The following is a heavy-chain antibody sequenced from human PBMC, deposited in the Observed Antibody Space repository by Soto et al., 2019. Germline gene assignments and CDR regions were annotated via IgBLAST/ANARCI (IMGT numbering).Heavy chain of an antibody. J-gene: IGHJ3*02. V-gene: IGHV3-30-3*01. Sequence: QVQLVESGGGVVQPGRSLRLSCAASGFTFSSYAMHWVRQAPGKGLEWVAVISYDGSNKNYADSVKGRFTISRDNSKKTLYPQMNSLRAEDTAVFYWARQARTSYDSSGYYYESDAFDIWGHGTMVTVSS. CDR2: ISYDGSNK. CDR3: ARQARTSYDSSGYYYESDAFDI. CDR1: GFTFSSYA. D-gene: IGHD3-22*01.